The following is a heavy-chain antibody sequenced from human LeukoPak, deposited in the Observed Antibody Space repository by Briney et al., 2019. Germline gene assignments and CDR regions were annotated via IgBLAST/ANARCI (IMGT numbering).Heavy chain of an antibody. CDR3: ARYTLERGPYYFDY. CDR2: IYTSGST. D-gene: IGHD1-1*01. CDR1: GGSISSYY. Sequence: SETLSLTCTVSGGSISSYYWSWIRQPAGKGLEWIGHIYTSGSTNYNPSLKSRVTMSVDTSKNQFSLKLSSVTAADTAVYYCARYTLERGPYYFDYWGQGTLVTVSS. V-gene: IGHV4-4*07. J-gene: IGHJ4*02.